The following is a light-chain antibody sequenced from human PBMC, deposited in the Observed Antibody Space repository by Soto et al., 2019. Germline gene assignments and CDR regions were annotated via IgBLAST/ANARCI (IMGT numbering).Light chain of an antibody. Sequence: DIQMTQSPSTLSASVGDRVTITCRASQTVNTWLAWYQQKPGKAPKVLIFDASSLKTGVPSRFSGSGSGTEFTLTFSNLQPDDFATYYCQQYDSYSSGPFGQGTKVDI. CDR1: QTVNTW. CDR2: DAS. V-gene: IGKV1-5*01. J-gene: IGKJ1*01. CDR3: QQYDSYSSGP.